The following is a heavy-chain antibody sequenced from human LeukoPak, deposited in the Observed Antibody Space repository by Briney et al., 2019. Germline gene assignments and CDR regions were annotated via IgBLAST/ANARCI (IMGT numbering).Heavy chain of an antibody. V-gene: IGHV1-18*01. CDR1: GYSFTSYG. J-gene: IGHJ5*02. CDR3: ARDDRDNTWSWWDP. D-gene: IGHD1-1*01. Sequence: ASVRVSCKASGYSFTSYGISWVRQAPGQRLEWMGWISGNTAKTKYAQKLQGRVIMTTDTSKSTAYMELRSLRSDATALYYCARDDRDNTWSWWDPWGQGTLVIVSS. CDR2: ISGNTAKT.